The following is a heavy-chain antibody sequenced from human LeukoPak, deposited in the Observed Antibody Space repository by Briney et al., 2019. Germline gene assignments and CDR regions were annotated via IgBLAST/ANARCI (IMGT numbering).Heavy chain of an antibody. CDR3: ARGLRYYYDSSGYSYYFDY. J-gene: IGHJ4*02. V-gene: IGHV3-30*04. D-gene: IGHD3-22*01. CDR2: ISYDGSNK. Sequence: SGGSLRLSCAASGFTFSSYAMHWVRQAPGKGLEWVAVISYDGSNKYYADSVKGRFTISRDNSKNTLYLQMNSLRAEDTAVYYCARGLRYYYDSSGYSYYFDYWGQGTLVTVSS. CDR1: GFTFSSYA.